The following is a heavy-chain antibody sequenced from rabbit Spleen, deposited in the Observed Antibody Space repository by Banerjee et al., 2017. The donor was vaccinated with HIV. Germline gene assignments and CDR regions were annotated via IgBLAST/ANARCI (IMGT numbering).Heavy chain of an antibody. CDR1: GIDFSSNYY. D-gene: IGHD1-1*01. CDR2: IYVRDGRI. V-gene: IGHV1S40*01. CDR3: ARDTSSSFSSYGMDL. Sequence: QSLEESGGDLVKPGGTLTLTCKASGIDFSSNYYMSWVRQAPGKGLEWIGCIYVRDGRIVYASWAKGRFTISKTSSTTVTLQMTRLTAADTATYFCARDTSSSFSSYGMDLWGPGTLVTVS. J-gene: IGHJ6*01.